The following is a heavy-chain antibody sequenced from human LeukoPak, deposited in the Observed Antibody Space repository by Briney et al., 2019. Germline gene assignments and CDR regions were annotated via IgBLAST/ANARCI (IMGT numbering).Heavy chain of an antibody. Sequence: GGSLRLSCAASGFSFSVFWMHWVRQAPGKGPVWVSRIKTDGSITDYADSVKGRFSISRDNSKNTLYLQMNRLRADDTAVYYCARDMESSGWIYYFDYWGQGTLVTVSS. V-gene: IGHV3-74*01. CDR1: GFSFSVFW. D-gene: IGHD6-19*01. J-gene: IGHJ4*02. CDR3: ARDMESSGWIYYFDY. CDR2: IKTDGSIT.